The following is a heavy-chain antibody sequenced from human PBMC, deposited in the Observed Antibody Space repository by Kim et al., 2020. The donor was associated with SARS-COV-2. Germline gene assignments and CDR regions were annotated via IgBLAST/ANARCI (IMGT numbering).Heavy chain of an antibody. D-gene: IGHD2-21*02. J-gene: IGHJ4*02. CDR1: GYTFTSYY. CDR2: INPSGGST. CDR3: ARDWGYCGGDCYSTEFDY. Sequence: ASVKVSCKASGYTFTSYYMHWVRQAPGQGLEWMGIINPSGGSTSYAQKFQGRVTMTRDTSTSTVYMELSSLRSEDTAVYYCARDWGYCGGDCYSTEFDYWGQGTLVTVSS. V-gene: IGHV1-46*01.